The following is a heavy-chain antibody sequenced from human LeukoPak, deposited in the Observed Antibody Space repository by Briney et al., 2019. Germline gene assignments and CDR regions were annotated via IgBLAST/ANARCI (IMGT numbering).Heavy chain of an antibody. Sequence: GESLRLSCAASGFTFSRYSMNWVRQAPGTGLEWVSSISMSSTYLDYADSVKGRFTISRDNAKNSLYLQMDSLTADDTAIYYCLANIMARSELFYSWGQGTLVTVSS. CDR3: LANIMARSELFYS. J-gene: IGHJ5*02. CDR2: ISMSSTYL. CDR1: GFTFSRYS. D-gene: IGHD1-7*01. V-gene: IGHV3-21*03.